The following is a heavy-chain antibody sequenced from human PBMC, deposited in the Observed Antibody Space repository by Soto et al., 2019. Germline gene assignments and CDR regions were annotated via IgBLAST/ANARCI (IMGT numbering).Heavy chain of an antibody. D-gene: IGHD6-13*01. CDR3: VKDESINWYSGHFRH. Sequence: EVQLVESGGGLVQPGRSLRLSGAASGFTFDDYAIHWVRQVPGKGLEWVSGINWNSGSIGYADSVKGRFAISRDNAKNSLHLQMNSLRAEDTAFYYCVKDESINWYSGHFRHWGQGTLVTVSS. V-gene: IGHV3-9*01. CDR1: GFTFDDYA. J-gene: IGHJ1*01. CDR2: INWNSGSI.